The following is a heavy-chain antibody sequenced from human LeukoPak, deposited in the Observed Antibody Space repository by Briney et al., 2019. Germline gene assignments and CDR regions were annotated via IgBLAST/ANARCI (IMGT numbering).Heavy chain of an antibody. CDR1: GFSVNTNY. CDR3: ARGKTSDDIIEDAFDI. Sequence: GGSLRLSCAASGFSVNTNYMTWVRQAPGKGLEWVSVLYSGGGAYYTDSVKDRFTISRDYSQNTLLLQMNSLRAEDTALYYCARGKTSDDIIEDAFDIWGQGTMVAVSS. V-gene: IGHV3-66*01. D-gene: IGHD3-9*01. J-gene: IGHJ3*02. CDR2: LYSGGGA.